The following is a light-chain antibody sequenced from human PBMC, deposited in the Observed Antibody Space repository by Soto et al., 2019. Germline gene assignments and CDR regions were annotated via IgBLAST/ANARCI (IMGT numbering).Light chain of an antibody. CDR3: SSYAGSTVR. V-gene: IGLV2-8*01. J-gene: IGLJ2*01. Sequence: QSALTQPPSASGSPGQSVTISCTGTSSDVGGYNYVSWYQQHPGKAPKLIIYEVSKRPSGVPDRFSGSKSGNTASLTVSGLQAEDEADYYCSSYAGSTVRFGGGTKVTVL. CDR1: SSDVGGYNY. CDR2: EVS.